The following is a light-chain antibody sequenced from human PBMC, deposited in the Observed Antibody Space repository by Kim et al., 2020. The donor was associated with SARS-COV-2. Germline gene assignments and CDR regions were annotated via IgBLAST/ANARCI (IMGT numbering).Light chain of an antibody. V-gene: IGLV3-1*01. Sequence: VSPGQTASITCSGEKLGDENVCWDQQKPGQSPVVVIYQDTKRSSGIPDRFSGSKSGNTATLTISGTQAMDEADYSCQVWDRSTVVFGGGTQLTVL. CDR1: KLGDEN. CDR3: QVWDRSTVV. J-gene: IGLJ2*01. CDR2: QDT.